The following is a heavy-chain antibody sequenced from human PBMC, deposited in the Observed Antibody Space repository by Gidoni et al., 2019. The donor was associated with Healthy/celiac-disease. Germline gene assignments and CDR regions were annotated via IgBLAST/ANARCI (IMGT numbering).Heavy chain of an antibody. D-gene: IGHD3-3*01. J-gene: IGHJ3*02. CDR1: GGSFSGYY. CDR3: ARRRSGYYRDAFDI. CDR2: INHSGSA. Sequence: QVQLQQWGAGLLKPSETLSLTCAVHGGSFSGYYWSWIRQPPGKGLGWIGEINHSGSANYNPSLKSRVTISVDTSKNQLSLKLSSVTAADTAVYYCARRRSGYYRDAFDIWGQGTMVTVSS. V-gene: IGHV4-34*01.